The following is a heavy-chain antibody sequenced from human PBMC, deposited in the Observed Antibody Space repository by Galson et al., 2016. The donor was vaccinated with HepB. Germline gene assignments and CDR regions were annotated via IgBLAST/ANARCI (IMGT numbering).Heavy chain of an antibody. CDR3: ARVQRAYGDGYKSFDY. D-gene: IGHD5-24*01. V-gene: IGHV5-51*01. Sequence: QSGAEVKKPGESLKIYCKVSGYSFSTYWIGWVRQVPGIGLEWMGVIYPGDSQTRYTPSFQGQVTISTDTSSGIAYLQWSSLKASDTASYYCARVQRAYGDGYKSFDYWGQGTLVTVSS. CDR1: GYSFSTYW. CDR2: IYPGDSQT. J-gene: IGHJ4*02.